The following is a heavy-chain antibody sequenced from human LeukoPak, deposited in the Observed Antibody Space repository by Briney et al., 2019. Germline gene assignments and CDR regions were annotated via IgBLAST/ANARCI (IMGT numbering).Heavy chain of an antibody. J-gene: IGHJ4*02. CDR3: ASSGILVVPAAHSLFDY. D-gene: IGHD2-2*01. V-gene: IGHV4-38-2*02. Sequence: PSETLSLTCTVSGYSISSGYYWGWIRQPPGKGLEWIGSIYHSGSTYYNPSLKSRVTISVDTSKNQFSLKLSSVTAADTAVYYCASSGILVVPAAHSLFDYWGQGTLVTVSS. CDR2: IYHSGST. CDR1: GYSISSGYY.